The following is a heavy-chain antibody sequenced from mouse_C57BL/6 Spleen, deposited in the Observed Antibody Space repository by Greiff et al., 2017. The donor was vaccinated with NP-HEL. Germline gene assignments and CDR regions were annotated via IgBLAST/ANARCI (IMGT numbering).Heavy chain of an antibody. Sequence: VQLQQSGAELVKPGASVKLSCKASGYTFTSYWMHWVKQRPGQGLEWIGMIHPNSGSTNYNEKFKSKATLTVDKSSSTAYMQLSSLTSEDSAVYYCARSLYYDPAWFAYWGQGTLVTVSA. J-gene: IGHJ3*01. V-gene: IGHV1-64*01. D-gene: IGHD2-4*01. CDR1: GYTFTSYW. CDR2: IHPNSGST. CDR3: ARSLYYDPAWFAY.